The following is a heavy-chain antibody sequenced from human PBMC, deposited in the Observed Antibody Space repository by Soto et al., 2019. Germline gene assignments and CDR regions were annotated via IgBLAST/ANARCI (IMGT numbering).Heavy chain of an antibody. Sequence: QVQLVESGGGVVQPGMSLRLSCAASGFTFSSNGMHWVRQAPGKGLEWVAVISYDGSNKYYADSVKGRFTISRDNSKNPLYLQMNSLRAEDTAVYYCAKRLAGTTGGHYFDYWGQGTLVTVSS. CDR2: ISYDGSNK. J-gene: IGHJ4*02. V-gene: IGHV3-30*18. CDR3: AKRLAGTTGGHYFDY. D-gene: IGHD1-1*01. CDR1: GFTFSSNG.